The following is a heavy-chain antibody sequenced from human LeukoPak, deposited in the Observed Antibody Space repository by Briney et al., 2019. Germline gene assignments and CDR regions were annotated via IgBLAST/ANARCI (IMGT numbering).Heavy chain of an antibody. D-gene: IGHD3-10*01. CDR2: INLNGGGT. CDR3: ARPSGGSGRWGDNWFDP. J-gene: IGHJ5*02. V-gene: IGHV1-2*02. CDR1: GYTFTGSY. Sequence: ASVKVSCKASGYTFTGSYMHWVRQAPGQGLEWVGWINLNGGGTNYAQKFQGRVTMTRDTSISTAYMELSSLRSDDTAVYYCARPSGGSGRWGDNWFDPWGQGTLVTVSS.